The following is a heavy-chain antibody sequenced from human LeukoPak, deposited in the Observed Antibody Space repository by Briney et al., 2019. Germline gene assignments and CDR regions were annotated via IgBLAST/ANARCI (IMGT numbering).Heavy chain of an antibody. CDR1: GYSFTSYW. CDR3: ARHKGVITIFGGEFDP. J-gene: IGHJ5*02. Sequence: KDGESLKISCKGSGYSFTSYWIGWVRQMPGKGLEWMGIIYPGDSDTRYSPSFQGQVTISADKSISTAYLQWSSLKASDTAMYYCARHKGVITIFGGEFDPWGQGTLVTVSS. CDR2: IYPGDSDT. V-gene: IGHV5-51*01. D-gene: IGHD3-3*01.